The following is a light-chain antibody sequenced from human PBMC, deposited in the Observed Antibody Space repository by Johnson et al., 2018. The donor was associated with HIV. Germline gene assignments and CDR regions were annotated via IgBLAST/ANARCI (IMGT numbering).Light chain of an antibody. Sequence: QLVLTQPPSVSAAPGQKVTISCSGSSSNIGNNYVSWYQQFPGTAPKLLIYDNNKRPSGIPDRFSGSKSGTSATLGITGLQTGDEADYYCGTWDSSLSFNYVFGTGTKVTVL. J-gene: IGLJ1*01. CDR1: SSNIGNNY. V-gene: IGLV1-51*01. CDR2: DNN. CDR3: GTWDSSLSFNYV.